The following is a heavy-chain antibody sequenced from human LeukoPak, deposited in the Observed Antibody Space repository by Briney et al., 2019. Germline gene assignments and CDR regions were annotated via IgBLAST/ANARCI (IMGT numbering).Heavy chain of an antibody. D-gene: IGHD3-22*01. CDR2: ISAYNGNT. J-gene: IGHJ4*02. V-gene: IGHV1-18*03. CDR3: ARDLGYYYDSSGYSPIDY. Sequence: GASVKVSCKASGYTFTSYGISWVRQAPGQGLEWMGWISAYNGNTHYAQKLQGRVTMTTDTSTSTAYMELRSLRSDDMAVYYCARDLGYYYDSSGYSPIDYWGQGTLVTVSS. CDR1: GYTFTSYG.